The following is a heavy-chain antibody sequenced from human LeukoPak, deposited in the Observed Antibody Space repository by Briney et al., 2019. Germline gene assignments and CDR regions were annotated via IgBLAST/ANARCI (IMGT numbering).Heavy chain of an antibody. V-gene: IGHV3-21*01. CDR3: AGTKYSYGFFYFDY. Sequence: PGRSLRLSCASSGFTFDDYAMHWVRQAPGKRLEWVSSISSSSSYIYYADSVKGRFTISRDNAKNSLYLQMNSLRAEDTAVYYCAGTKYSYGFFYFDYWGQGTLVTVSS. CDR1: GFTFDDYA. D-gene: IGHD5-18*01. J-gene: IGHJ4*02. CDR2: ISSSSSYI.